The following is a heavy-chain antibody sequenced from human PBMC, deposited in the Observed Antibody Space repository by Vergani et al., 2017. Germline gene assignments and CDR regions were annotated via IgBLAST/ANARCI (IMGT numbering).Heavy chain of an antibody. D-gene: IGHD2-21*01. CDR2: INTNTGNP. CDR3: ARSYTAYCGGDCYWSRVFDY. Sequence: QVQLVQSGAEVKKPGSSVKVSCKASGGTFSSYAISWVRQAPGQGLEWMGWINTNTGNPTYAQGFTGRFVFSLDTSVSTAYLQISSLKAEDTAVYYCARSYTAYCGGDCYWSRVFDYWGQGTLVTVSS. J-gene: IGHJ4*02. V-gene: IGHV7-4-1*02. CDR1: GGTFSSYA.